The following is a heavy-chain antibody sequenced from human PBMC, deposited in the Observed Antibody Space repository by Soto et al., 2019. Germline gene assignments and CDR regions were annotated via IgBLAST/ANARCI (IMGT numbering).Heavy chain of an antibody. CDR2: ISAYNGNT. Sequence: ASVKVSRKASGYTFTSYGISWVRQAPGQGLEWMGWISAYNGNTNYAQKLQGRVTMTTDTSTSTAYMELRSLRSDDTAVYYCARDIGYCSSTSCYEYFQHWGQGTLVTVSS. V-gene: IGHV1-18*01. CDR3: ARDIGYCSSTSCYEYFQH. CDR1: GYTFTSYG. J-gene: IGHJ1*01. D-gene: IGHD2-2*01.